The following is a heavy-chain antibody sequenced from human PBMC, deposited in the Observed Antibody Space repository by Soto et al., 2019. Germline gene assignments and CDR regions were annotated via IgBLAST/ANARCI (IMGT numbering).Heavy chain of an antibody. J-gene: IGHJ6*02. Sequence: GESLKISCKGSGYTFTNYWIGWVRQMPGKCLEWMGIIYPGDSDTKYNPSFQGQVTISADKSITTTYLQWSSLKASDTAIYYCAASIFYYGMDVWGQGTTVTVSS. CDR1: GYTFTNYW. V-gene: IGHV5-51*01. CDR3: AASIFYYGMDV. CDR2: IYPGDSDT.